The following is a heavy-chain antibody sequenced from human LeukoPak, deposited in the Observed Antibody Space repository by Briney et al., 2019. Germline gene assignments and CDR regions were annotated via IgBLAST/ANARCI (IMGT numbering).Heavy chain of an antibody. CDR1: GFTFSSYW. J-gene: IGHJ3*02. Sequence: GGSLRLSCAASGFTFSSYWMSWLRQAPGKGLEWVANIQHDGSDQYYEDSVKGRFTISRDNAKDSLFLQMNSLRAEDTALYYCAKDTTSSWAANRGAAFDIWGQGTMVTVAS. D-gene: IGHD2-2*01. CDR2: IQHDGSDQ. V-gene: IGHV3-7*03. CDR3: AKDTTSSWAANRGAAFDI.